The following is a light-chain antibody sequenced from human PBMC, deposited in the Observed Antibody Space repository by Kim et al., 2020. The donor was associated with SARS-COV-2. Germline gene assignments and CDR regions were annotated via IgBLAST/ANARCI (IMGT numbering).Light chain of an antibody. CDR1: QVIVNY. V-gene: IGKV1-16*01. J-gene: IGKJ4*01. CDR3: QQYTKYPLT. CDR2: AAS. Sequence: ASVGDRVTITCRASQVIVNYLAWFRQKPGKAPKSLIFAASNLQSGVPSSFSGGGSGTEFSLTISSLQPEDFGTYYCQQYTKYPLTFGGGTKVDIK.